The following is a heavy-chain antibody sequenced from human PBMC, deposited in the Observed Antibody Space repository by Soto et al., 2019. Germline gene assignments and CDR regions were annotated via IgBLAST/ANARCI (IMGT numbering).Heavy chain of an antibody. CDR1: GYIFTGYF. J-gene: IGHJ4*03. Sequence: GASVKVSCKTSGYIFTGYFIHWVRQTPGQGLQWMGRITPNSGDTKYGQTFQGRVTFTRDTSTSTAYMELSGLRSDDTALYYCVGWGYGSNSLEFWVQGTLVTVSS. V-gene: IGHV1-2*06. CDR2: ITPNSGDT. D-gene: IGHD4-17*01. CDR3: VGWGYGSNSLEF.